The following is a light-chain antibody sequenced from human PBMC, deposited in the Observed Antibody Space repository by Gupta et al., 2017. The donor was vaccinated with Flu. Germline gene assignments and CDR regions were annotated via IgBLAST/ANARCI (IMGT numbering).Light chain of an antibody. Sequence: DVHMTQSPSSLSASIGDRVTVTCRASQDISIFLNWYQQKPGKAPKLLIYTATSLQSGVPSRFSGSGSGTDFTLTISGLQPEDFATYFFQQSYTTPRFGFGPGTKVEIK. CDR1: QDISIF. V-gene: IGKV1-39*01. CDR3: QQSYTTPRFG. CDR2: TAT. J-gene: IGKJ3*01.